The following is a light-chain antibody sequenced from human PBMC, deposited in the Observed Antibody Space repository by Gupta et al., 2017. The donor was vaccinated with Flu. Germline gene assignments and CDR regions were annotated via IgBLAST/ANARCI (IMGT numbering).Light chain of an antibody. CDR3: SSYTSSNTFYV. CDR1: SSDVGGSNY. J-gene: IGLJ1*01. V-gene: IGLV2-14*01. CDR2: DVS. Sequence: QSALTQPASVSGSPGQSITISCTGTSSDVGGSNYVSWYQQHPGKAPKPMIYDVSNRPSGVSSRFSGSKSGNTASLTISGLEAEDETDYYCSSYTSSNTFYVFGTGTKVTVL.